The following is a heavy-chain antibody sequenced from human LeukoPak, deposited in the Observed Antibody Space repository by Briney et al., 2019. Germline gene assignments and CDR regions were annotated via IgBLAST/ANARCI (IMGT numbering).Heavy chain of an antibody. J-gene: IGHJ4*02. Sequence: SETLSLTCRVSGGSISNYYWSWIRQPPGKGLEWIGYSDYSGSTNYNPSLKSRVTISVDTSKNQFSLKLSSVTAADTAVYSCASLGNYDILTGYSYYFDYWGQGTLVTVSS. CDR2: SDYSGST. V-gene: IGHV4-59*01. CDR1: GGSISNYY. D-gene: IGHD3-9*01. CDR3: ASLGNYDILTGYSYYFDY.